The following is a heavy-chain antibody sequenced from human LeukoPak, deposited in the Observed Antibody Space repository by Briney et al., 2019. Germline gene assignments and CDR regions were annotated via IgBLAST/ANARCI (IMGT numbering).Heavy chain of an antibody. CDR3: ARGDSSSSHFDY. Sequence: KTSETLSLTCTVSGGSISSYYWSWIRQPPGKGLEWIGYIYYSGSTNYNPSLKSRVTISVDTSKNQFSLKLSSVTAADTAVYYCARGDSSSSHFDYWGQGTLVTVSS. CDR1: GGSISSYY. CDR2: IYYSGST. D-gene: IGHD6-6*01. J-gene: IGHJ4*02. V-gene: IGHV4-59*01.